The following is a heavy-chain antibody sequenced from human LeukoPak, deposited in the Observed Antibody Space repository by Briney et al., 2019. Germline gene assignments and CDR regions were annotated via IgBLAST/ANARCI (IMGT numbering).Heavy chain of an antibody. CDR1: VGTFSSYA. CDR2: IIPILGIA. V-gene: IGHV1-69*04. D-gene: IGHD3-22*01. J-gene: IGHJ5*02. CDR3: ARDRYYDSSGPTNWLDP. Sequence: ASVKVSCKASVGTFSSYAISWVRQATGQGLEWMGRIIPILGIANYAQKFQGRVTITADKSTSTAYMELSSLRSEDTAVYYCARDRYYDSSGPTNWLDPWGQGTLVTVSS.